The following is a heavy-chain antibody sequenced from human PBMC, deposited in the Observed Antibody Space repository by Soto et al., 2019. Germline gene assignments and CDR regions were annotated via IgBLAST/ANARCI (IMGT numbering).Heavy chain of an antibody. CDR2: FSSSGSTI. Sequence: GSLRLSCAASGFTFTDYYMTWIRQAPGKGLEWVSFFSSSGSTIYYADSVKGRFTISRDNAKNSLYLQMNSLRAEDTAVYYCARVLVFYGGFDPWGQGTLVTVS. CDR1: GFTFTDYY. V-gene: IGHV3-11*01. J-gene: IGHJ5*02. D-gene: IGHD2-21*02. CDR3: ARVLVFYGGFDP.